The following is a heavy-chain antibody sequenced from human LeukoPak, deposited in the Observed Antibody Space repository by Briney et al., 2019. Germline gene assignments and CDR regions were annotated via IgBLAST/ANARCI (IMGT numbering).Heavy chain of an antibody. CDR2: IYYSGST. V-gene: IGHV4-59*11. CDR1: ADSFSSHY. J-gene: IGHJ4*02. Sequence: SETLSLTCAVSADSFSSHYWSWIRQPPGKGLEWIGYIYYSGSTNYNSSLKSRVTISVDTSKNQFSLKLSSVTAADTAVYYCARSSGIAAAGYFDYWGQGTLVTVSS. D-gene: IGHD6-13*01. CDR3: ARSSGIAAAGYFDY.